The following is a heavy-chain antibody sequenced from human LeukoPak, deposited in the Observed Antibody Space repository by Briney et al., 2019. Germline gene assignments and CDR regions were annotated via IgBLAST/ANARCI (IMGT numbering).Heavy chain of an antibody. J-gene: IGHJ4*02. CDR1: GFTVSSYS. D-gene: IGHD6-19*01. CDR2: ISSRSNYI. Sequence: GGSLRLSCAASGFTVSSYSTNWVRQAPGKGLEWVSSISSRSNYIYYADSVKGRFTISRDNAKNSLYLQMNSLRAEDTAIYYCAKGYSSGWYYFDYWGQGTLVTVSS. CDR3: AKGYSSGWYYFDY. V-gene: IGHV3-21*01.